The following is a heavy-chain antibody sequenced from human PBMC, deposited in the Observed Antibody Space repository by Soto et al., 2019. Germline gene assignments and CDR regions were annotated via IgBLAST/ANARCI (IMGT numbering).Heavy chain of an antibody. CDR2: ISAYNGNT. CDR1: GYTFTSYG. D-gene: IGHD2-15*01. Sequence: QVQLVQSGAEVKKPGASVKVSCKASGYTFTSYGISWVRQAPGQGLEWMGWISAYNGNTNYAQNLQGRVTMTTDTATSTAYMELRSLRSDDSAVYYCAGDDWSGGSCYSGHYFDCWGQGTLVTVSS. V-gene: IGHV1-18*01. CDR3: AGDDWSGGSCYSGHYFDC. J-gene: IGHJ4*02.